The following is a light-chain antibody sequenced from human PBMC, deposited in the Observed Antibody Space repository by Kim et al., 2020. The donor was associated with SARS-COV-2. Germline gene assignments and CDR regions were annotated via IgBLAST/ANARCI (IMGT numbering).Light chain of an antibody. J-gene: IGLJ2*01. Sequence: YELTQPPSVSVSPGQTANIACSGDKLGHKYVCWYQQKPGQSPVVVIYQNSMRPSGIPERFSGPNSGNTATLTISVTQAMDEADYYCQAWDGSTVVFGGGTQLTVL. CDR2: QNS. CDR3: QAWDGSTVV. CDR1: KLGHKY. V-gene: IGLV3-1*01.